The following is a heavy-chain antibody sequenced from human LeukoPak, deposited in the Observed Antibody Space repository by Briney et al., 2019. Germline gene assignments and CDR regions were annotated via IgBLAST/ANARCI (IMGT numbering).Heavy chain of an antibody. D-gene: IGHD3-22*01. CDR1: GLTFSQSS. CDR3: TRHLVAPDSSGYYSDY. CDR2: VRHKANSYAK. V-gene: IGHV3-73*01. Sequence: GCAVPLSRLPCGLTFSQSSLQWVRPASRKGRAWVGCVRHKANSYAKAYAVSVKGRFTISRYNSKYTAYLQMNSLKAEDTAVYYCTRHLVAPDSSGYYSDYWGQGTLVTVSS. J-gene: IGHJ4*02.